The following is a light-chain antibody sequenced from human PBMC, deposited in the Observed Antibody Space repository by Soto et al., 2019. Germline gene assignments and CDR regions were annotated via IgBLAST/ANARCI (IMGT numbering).Light chain of an antibody. Sequence: EIVRTQSPATLSVSPGERATLSCRASQSVSSNLAWYQQKPGQAPRLLIYGASTRATGIPARFSGSRSGTEFTLTISSLQSEDFAVYYCQQYKNWPYTFGQGTKLEIK. CDR2: GAS. CDR3: QQYKNWPYT. J-gene: IGKJ2*01. V-gene: IGKV3-15*01. CDR1: QSVSSN.